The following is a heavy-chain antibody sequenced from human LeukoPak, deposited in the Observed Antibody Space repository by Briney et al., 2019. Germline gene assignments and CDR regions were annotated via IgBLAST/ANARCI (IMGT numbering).Heavy chain of an antibody. CDR2: INWNGGST. CDR3: ARGGISIFGVVIYMDV. CDR1: GFTFDDYG. V-gene: IGHV3-20*04. J-gene: IGHJ6*03. Sequence: GGSLRLSCAASGFTFDDYGMSWVRHAPGKGLEWVSGINWNGGSTGYADSVKGRFTISRDNAKNSLSLQMNSLRVEDTALYYCARGGISIFGVVIYMDVWGKGTTVTVSS. D-gene: IGHD3-3*01.